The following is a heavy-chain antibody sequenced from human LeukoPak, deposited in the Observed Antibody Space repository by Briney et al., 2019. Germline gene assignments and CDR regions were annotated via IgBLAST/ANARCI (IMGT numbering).Heavy chain of an antibody. CDR1: GFTFSSYG. Sequence: GTSLRLSCAASGFTFSSYGMHWVRQAPGKGLEWVAVVWHDGTTKYYADSVKGRFTISRDNSKNTLYLQMNSLRAEDTAVYYCARGLPYRGRRSPAFDIWGQGTMVTVSS. D-gene: IGHD1-14*01. CDR2: VWHDGTTK. V-gene: IGHV3-33*01. J-gene: IGHJ3*02. CDR3: ARGLPYRGRRSPAFDI.